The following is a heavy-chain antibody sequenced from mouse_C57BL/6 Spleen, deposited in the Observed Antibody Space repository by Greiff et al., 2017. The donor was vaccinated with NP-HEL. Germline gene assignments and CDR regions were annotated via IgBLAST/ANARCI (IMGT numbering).Heavy chain of an antibody. D-gene: IGHD4-1*01. CDR2: IYPGDGDT. CDR3: AAWVSFAY. J-gene: IGHJ3*01. CDR1: GYAFSSSW. V-gene: IGHV1-82*01. Sequence: VKLQESGPELVKPGASVKISCKASGYAFSSSWMNWVKQRPGKGLEWIGRIYPGDGDTNYNGKFKGKATLTADKSSSTAYMQLSSLTSEDSAVYFCAAWVSFAYWGQGTLVTVSA.